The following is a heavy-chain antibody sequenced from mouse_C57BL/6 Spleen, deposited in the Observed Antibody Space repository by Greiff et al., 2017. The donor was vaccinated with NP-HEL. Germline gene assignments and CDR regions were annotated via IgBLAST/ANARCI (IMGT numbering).Heavy chain of an antibody. CDR3: AIPSSYYYGSSYGFAY. J-gene: IGHJ3*01. CDR2: IHPSDSDT. CDR1: GYTFTSYW. Sequence: QVQLQQPGAELVKPGASVKVSCKASGYTFTSYWMHWVKQRPGQGLEWIGRIHPSDSDTNYKQKFKGKATLTVDKSSSTAYMQLSSLTSEDSAVYYGAIPSSYYYGSSYGFAYWGQGTLVTVSA. D-gene: IGHD1-1*01. V-gene: IGHV1-74*01.